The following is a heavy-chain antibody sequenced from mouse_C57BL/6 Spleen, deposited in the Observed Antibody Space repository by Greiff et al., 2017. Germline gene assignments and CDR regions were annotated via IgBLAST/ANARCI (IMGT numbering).Heavy chain of an antibody. CDR3: ARSGGSSYDWYFDV. CDR1: GYTFTSYW. V-gene: IGHV1-72*01. D-gene: IGHD1-1*01. Sequence: VQLQQPGAELVKPGASVKLSCKASGYTFTSYWMHWVKQRPGRGLEWIGSIDPNSGGTKYNEKFKSKATLTVDKPSSTAYMQLSSLTSEDSAVYYCARSGGSSYDWYFDVWGTGTTVTVSS. J-gene: IGHJ1*03. CDR2: IDPNSGGT.